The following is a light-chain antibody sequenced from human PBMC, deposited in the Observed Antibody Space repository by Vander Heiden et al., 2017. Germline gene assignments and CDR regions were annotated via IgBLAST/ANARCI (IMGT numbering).Light chain of an antibody. V-gene: IGKV1-5*03. CDR1: QSISTW. CDR2: KAS. J-gene: IGKJ1*01. CDR3: QQYNNYFTWT. Sequence: DIQLTQPPSTLSASVGDRVTITCRASQSISTWLAWYQQKPGKAPQLLIYKASTLDTGVPSRFSGSGSGTEFTLTISSLQPEDFATYYCQQYNNYFTWTFGQGTKVEIK.